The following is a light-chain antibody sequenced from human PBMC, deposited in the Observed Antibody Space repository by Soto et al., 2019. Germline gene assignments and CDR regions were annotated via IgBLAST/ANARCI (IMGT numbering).Light chain of an antibody. CDR3: SSYTTSNTRQIV. Sequence: SVLTQPSSVSGSPGQSITISCPGTNSDVGGYNYVSWYQQHPGKAPKFMIYDVSSQPSGVSDRFSGSKSGNTASLTISGLQAEDEADYYCSSYTTSNTRQIVFGTGTKVTVL. CDR2: DVS. CDR1: NSDVGGYNY. J-gene: IGLJ1*01. V-gene: IGLV2-14*01.